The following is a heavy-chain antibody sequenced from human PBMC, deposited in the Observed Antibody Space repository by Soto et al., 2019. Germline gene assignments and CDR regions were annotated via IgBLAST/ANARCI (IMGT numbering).Heavy chain of an antibody. D-gene: IGHD2-8*01. CDR2: ISSSSSYI. V-gene: IGHV3-21*01. Sequence: GGSLRLSCAASGFTFSSYSMNWVRQAPGKGLEWVSSISSSSSYIYYADSVKGRFTISRDNAKNSLYLQMNSLRAEDTAVYYCARTTSPSGLYCTNGVCYPDYWGQGTLFTVSS. CDR1: GFTFSSYS. CDR3: ARTTSPSGLYCTNGVCYPDY. J-gene: IGHJ4*02.